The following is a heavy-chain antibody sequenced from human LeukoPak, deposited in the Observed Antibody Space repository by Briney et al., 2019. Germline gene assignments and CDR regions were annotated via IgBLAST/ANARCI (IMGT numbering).Heavy chain of an antibody. CDR3: ARIILSSLSYYFDY. V-gene: IGHV3-7*01. CDR2: IKQDGSEK. J-gene: IGHJ4*02. CDR1: GFTFSSYW. Sequence: GGSLRLSCAASGFTFSSYWMSWVRQAPGKGLEWVANIKQDGSEKYYVDSVEGRFTISRDNAKNSLYLQMNSLRVEDTAVYYCARIILSSLSYYFDYWGQGTLVTVSS.